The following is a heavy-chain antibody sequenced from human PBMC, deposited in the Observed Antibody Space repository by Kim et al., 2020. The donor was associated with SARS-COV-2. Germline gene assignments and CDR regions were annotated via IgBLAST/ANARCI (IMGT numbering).Heavy chain of an antibody. J-gene: IGHJ6*02. V-gene: IGHV3-30*02. Sequence: KHYGDPVRGRFTISRDNSKNTMYLQMNSLRGEDTAVYYCAKGTDYGMDVWGQGTTVTVSS. CDR2: K. CDR3: AKGTDYGMDV.